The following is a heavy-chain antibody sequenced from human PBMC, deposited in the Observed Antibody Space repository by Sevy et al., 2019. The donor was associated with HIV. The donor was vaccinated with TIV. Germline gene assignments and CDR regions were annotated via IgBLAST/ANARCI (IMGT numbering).Heavy chain of an antibody. CDR3: ARADLDSSTFFYYYGMDV. CDR2: MNPDSGRR. Sequence: ASVKVSCKASGYTFSGYDINWVRQATGQGLKWMGWMNPDSGRRGYAPKFQGRVTMTTNTSIDTAYMELRRLRSEDSAVYYCARADLDSSTFFYYYGMDVWGQGTTVTVSS. CDR1: GYTFSGYD. V-gene: IGHV1-8*02. J-gene: IGHJ6*02. D-gene: IGHD6-13*01.